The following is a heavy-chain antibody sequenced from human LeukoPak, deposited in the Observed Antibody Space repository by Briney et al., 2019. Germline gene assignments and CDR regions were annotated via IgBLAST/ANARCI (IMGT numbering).Heavy chain of an antibody. CDR1: GGSFSGYY. J-gene: IGHJ4*02. Sequence: PSETLSLTCAVYGGSFSGYYWSWIRQPPGKGLEWIGEIDHSGSTNYNPSLKSRVTISVDTSKNQFSLKLSSVTAADTAVYYCARGRPLTYSSGWYDFDYWGQGTLVTVSS. D-gene: IGHD6-19*01. CDR3: ARGRPLTYSSGWYDFDY. V-gene: IGHV4-34*01. CDR2: IDHSGST.